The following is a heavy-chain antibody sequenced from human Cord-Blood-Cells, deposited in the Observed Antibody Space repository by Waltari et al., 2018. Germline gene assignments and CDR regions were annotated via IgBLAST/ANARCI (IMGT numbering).Heavy chain of an antibody. Sequence: EVQLVESGGVVVQPGGSLRLSCAASGFTVDDYTMHWVRQAPVKGLEWVSLISWDGGSTYYADSVKGRFTISRDNSKNSLYLQMNSLRTEDTALYYCAKENDYSNSLFDYWGQGTLVTVSS. V-gene: IGHV3-43*01. CDR3: AKENDYSNSLFDY. D-gene: IGHD4-4*01. J-gene: IGHJ4*02. CDR1: GFTVDDYT. CDR2: ISWDGGST.